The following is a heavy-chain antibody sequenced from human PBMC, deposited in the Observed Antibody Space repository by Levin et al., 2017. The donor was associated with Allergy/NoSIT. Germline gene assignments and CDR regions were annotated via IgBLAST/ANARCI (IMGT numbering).Heavy chain of an antibody. V-gene: IGHV3-21*01. D-gene: IGHD6-6*01. J-gene: IGHJ6*02. CDR1: GFTFSSYS. Sequence: GGSLRHSCAASGFTFSSYSMNWVRQAPGKGLEWVSSISSSSSYIYYADSVKGRFTISRDNAKNSLYLQMNSLRAEDTAVYYCSSSSGDDYGMDVWGQGTTVTVSS. CDR2: ISSSSSYI. CDR3: SSSSGDDYGMDV.